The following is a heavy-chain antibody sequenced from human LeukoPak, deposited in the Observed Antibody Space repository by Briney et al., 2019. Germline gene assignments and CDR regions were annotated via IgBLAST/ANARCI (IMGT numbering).Heavy chain of an antibody. D-gene: IGHD4-17*01. CDR3: ARVVYGDYPHYYYYGMDV. Sequence: SETLSLTCTVSGGSISSYYWSWIRQPPGKGLEWIGYIYYSGSTNYNPFLKSRVTISVDTSKNQFSLKLSSVTAADTAVYYCARVVYGDYPHYYYYGMDVWGQGTTVTVSS. CDR2: IYYSGST. CDR1: GGSISSYY. V-gene: IGHV4-59*01. J-gene: IGHJ6*02.